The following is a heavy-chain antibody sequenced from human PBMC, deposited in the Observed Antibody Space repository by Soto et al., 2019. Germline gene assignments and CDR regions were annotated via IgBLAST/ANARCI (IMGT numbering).Heavy chain of an antibody. V-gene: IGHV3-23*01. CDR2: ISGSGGST. CDR3: AKAIWNQQNFYFDY. CDR1: GFTFSSYA. J-gene: IGHJ4*02. D-gene: IGHD1-1*01. Sequence: HPWGSLRLSCAASGFTFSSYAMSWVRQAPGKGLEWVSAISGSGGSTYYADSVKGRFTISRDNSKNTLYLQMNSLRAEDTAVYYCAKAIWNQQNFYFDYWGQGTLVTVTS.